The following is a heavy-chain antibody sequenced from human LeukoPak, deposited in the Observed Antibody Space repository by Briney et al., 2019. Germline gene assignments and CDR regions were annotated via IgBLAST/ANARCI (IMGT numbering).Heavy chain of an antibody. V-gene: IGHV1-2*02. CDR2: INPNSGGT. D-gene: IGHD3-10*01. CDR1: GYTFTGYY. CDR3: ATDQGRFGDPSFDY. J-gene: IGHJ4*02. Sequence: ASVKVSCKASGYTFTGYYMHWVRQAPGQGLEWMGWINPNSGGTNYAQKFQGRVTMTRDTSISTAYMELSSLRSDDTAVYYCATDQGRFGDPSFDYWGQGTLVTVSS.